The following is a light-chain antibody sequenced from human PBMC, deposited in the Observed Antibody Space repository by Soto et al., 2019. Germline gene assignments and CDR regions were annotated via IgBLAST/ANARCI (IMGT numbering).Light chain of an antibody. CDR2: GNS. CDR1: SSNIGAGYD. Sequence: QSVLTQPPSVSGSPGQRVTISCTGSSSNIGAGYDVHWYQQLPGTAPKLLLYGNSNRPSGVPDRFSGSKSATSASLAITGLQAEDEADYYCQSYDSSLSGVVFGGGTKVTVL. V-gene: IGLV1-40*01. J-gene: IGLJ2*01. CDR3: QSYDSSLSGVV.